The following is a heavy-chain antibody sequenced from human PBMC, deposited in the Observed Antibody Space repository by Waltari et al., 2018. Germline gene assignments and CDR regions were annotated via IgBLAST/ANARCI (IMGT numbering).Heavy chain of an antibody. CDR2: ISSSSTSI. CDR3: ARGALYCSGGGCYPDY. J-gene: IGHJ4*02. V-gene: IGHV3-21*01. CDR1: GFTFSAYS. D-gene: IGHD2-15*01. Sequence: EVQLVESGGGLVKPGGSLRLSCAASGFTFSAYSMRWVRQAPGTGLGWVSSISSSSTSIYYADSVRGRFTISRDNAKNSLYLQMNSLRAEDTAVYYCARGALYCSGGGCYPDYWGQGTLVTVSS.